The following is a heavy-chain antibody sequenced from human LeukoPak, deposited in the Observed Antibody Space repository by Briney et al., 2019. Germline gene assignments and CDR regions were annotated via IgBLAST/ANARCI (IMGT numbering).Heavy chain of an antibody. CDR1: GGTFSSYA. V-gene: IGHV1-69*13. D-gene: IGHD3-22*01. CDR2: IIPIFGTA. J-gene: IGHJ4*02. Sequence: SVKVSCKASGGTFSSYAISWVRQAPGQGLEWMGGIIPIFGTANYAQKFQGRVTITADESTSTGYMELSSLRSEDTAVYYCARGSSKEYYYDSSGYYGAYWGQGTLVTVSS. CDR3: ARGSSKEYYYDSSGYYGAY.